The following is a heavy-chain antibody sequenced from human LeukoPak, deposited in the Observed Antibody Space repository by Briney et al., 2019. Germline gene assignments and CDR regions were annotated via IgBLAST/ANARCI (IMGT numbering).Heavy chain of an antibody. V-gene: IGHV4-59*01. J-gene: IGHJ5*02. CDR3: ARSQFSGNWFDP. CDR2: IYYSGST. CDR1: GGSISSYY. Sequence: PSETLSLTCTVSGGSISSYYWSWIRQPPGKGLEWIGYIYYSGSTNYNPFLTSRVTISVDTSKNQFSLKLTSVTAADTALYYCARSQFSGNWFDPWGQGTLVTVSS.